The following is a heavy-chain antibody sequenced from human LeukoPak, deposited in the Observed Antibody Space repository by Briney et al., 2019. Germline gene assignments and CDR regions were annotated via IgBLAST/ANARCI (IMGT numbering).Heavy chain of an antibody. D-gene: IGHD2-21*02. CDR1: GGSISIYY. CDR2: IYYTGTT. Sequence: SETLSLTCSVSGGSISIYYWTWIRQIPGKGLEWIGYIYYTGTTNYNPLFESRATISVDTSKNQFSLKLSSVTAADTAVYYCASGYCGGACQLGGVDMWGQGTVVTVSS. CDR3: ASGYCGGACQLGGVDM. V-gene: IGHV4-59*01. J-gene: IGHJ3*02.